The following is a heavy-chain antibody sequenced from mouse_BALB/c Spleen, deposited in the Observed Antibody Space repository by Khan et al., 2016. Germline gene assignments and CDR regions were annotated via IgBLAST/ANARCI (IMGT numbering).Heavy chain of an antibody. D-gene: IGHD1-1*01. CDR1: GYTFTSYW. V-gene: IGHV1S41*01. Sequence: DLVKPGASVKLSCKASGYTFTSYWINWIKQRPGQGLEWIGRIAPGSGSTYYNEMFKGKATLTVDQSSSTAYIQLSSLSSEDSAVYFCAREGTVPLRDYWGQGTSVTVSS. J-gene: IGHJ4*01. CDR2: IAPGSGST. CDR3: AREGTVPLRDY.